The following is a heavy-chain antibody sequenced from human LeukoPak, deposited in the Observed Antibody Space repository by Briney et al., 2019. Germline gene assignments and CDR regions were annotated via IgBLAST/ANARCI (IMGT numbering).Heavy chain of an antibody. CDR3: ARGVVAATFYYYMDV. V-gene: IGHV1-2*02. CDR1: GYTFTGYY. J-gene: IGHJ6*03. D-gene: IGHD2-15*01. Sequence: ASVTVSCKPSGYTFTGYYTHWVRQAPGQGLEWMRWINPSSGGTNYPQNFQGRVTMTRDTSLSTAYMEVSGLRSENTAVYYCARGVVAATFYYYMDVWGKGTTVTVSS. CDR2: INPSSGGT.